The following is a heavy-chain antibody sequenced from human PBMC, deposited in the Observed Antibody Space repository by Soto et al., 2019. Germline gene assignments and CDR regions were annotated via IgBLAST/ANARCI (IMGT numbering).Heavy chain of an antibody. D-gene: IGHD2-8*01. J-gene: IGHJ3*02. V-gene: IGHV1-69*13. CDR2: IIPIFGTA. Sequence: SVKVSCKASGGTFSSYAISWVRQAPGQGLEWMGGIIPIFGTANYAQKFQGRVTITADESTSTAYMELSSLRSDDTAVYYCARGPYCTNGVCYRSDAFDIWGQGTMVTVSS. CDR1: GGTFSSYA. CDR3: ARGPYCTNGVCYRSDAFDI.